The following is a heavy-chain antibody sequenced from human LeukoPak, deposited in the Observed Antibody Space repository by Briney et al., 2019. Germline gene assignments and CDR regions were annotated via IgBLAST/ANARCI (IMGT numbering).Heavy chain of an antibody. D-gene: IGHD5-18*01. V-gene: IGHV1-8*03. CDR2: MNPNSGNT. Sequence: ASVTVSCKASGYTFTGYYMHWVRQATGQGLEWMGWMNPNSGNTGYAQEFQGRVTITRNTSMSTAYMELSSLRSDDTAVYYCARDPYSYGYAYYFDYWGQGTLVTVSS. CDR1: GYTFTGYY. J-gene: IGHJ4*02. CDR3: ARDPYSYGYAYYFDY.